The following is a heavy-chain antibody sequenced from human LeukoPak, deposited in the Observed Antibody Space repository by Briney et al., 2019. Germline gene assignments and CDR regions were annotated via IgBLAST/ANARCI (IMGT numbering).Heavy chain of an antibody. CDR3: ARGGRGYYYYYGMDV. D-gene: IGHD1-26*01. CDR2: INHSGST. CDR1: GGSISSSNW. V-gene: IGHV4-4*02. J-gene: IGHJ6*02. Sequence: PSETLSLTCAVSGGSISSSNWWSWIRQPPGKGLEWIGEINHSGSTNYNPSLKSRVTISVDTSKNQFSLKLSSVTAADAAVYYCARGGRGYYYYYGMDVWGQGTTVTVSS.